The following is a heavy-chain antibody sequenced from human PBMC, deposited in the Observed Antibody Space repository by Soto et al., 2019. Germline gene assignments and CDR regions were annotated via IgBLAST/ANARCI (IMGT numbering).Heavy chain of an antibody. CDR2: ISAYNGNT. V-gene: IGHV1-18*01. CDR1: GYTFTSYG. J-gene: IGHJ4*02. D-gene: IGHD3-9*01. CDR3: ARDRYYDILTGYYSAYYFDY. Sequence: ASVKVSCKASGYTFTSYGISWVRQAPGQGLEWMGWISAYNGNTNYAQKLQGRVTMTTDTSTSTAYMELRSLRSDDTAVYYCARDRYYDILTGYYSAYYFDYWGQGTLVTVSS.